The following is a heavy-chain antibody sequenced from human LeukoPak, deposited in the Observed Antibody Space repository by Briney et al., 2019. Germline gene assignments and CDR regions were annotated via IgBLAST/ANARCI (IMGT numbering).Heavy chain of an antibody. CDR3: ARGGLIRRDPGSFDY. V-gene: IGHV5-10-1*01. J-gene: IGHJ4*02. Sequence: GESLRISCKGSGYIFTSYWISWVRQMPGKGLEWMGRIDPSDSYTNYSPSFQGHVTISADKSISTVYLQWSSLKASDIAMYYCARGGLIRRDPGSFDYWGQGTLVTVSS. CDR2: IDPSDSYT. D-gene: IGHD3-16*01. CDR1: GYIFTSYW.